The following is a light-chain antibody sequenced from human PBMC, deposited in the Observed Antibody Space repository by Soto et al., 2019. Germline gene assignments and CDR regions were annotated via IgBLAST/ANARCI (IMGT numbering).Light chain of an antibody. V-gene: IGLV2-11*01. CDR3: CSYSVGDTCV. Sequence: QSALTQPRSVSGSPGQSVTISCTGTSSDVGDYNYVYWYQQHQGKAPKLLIYAVNMRPSGVPARFSGSKSVNSASPTISGLQAEEEVDYACCSYSVGDTCVFCGGTKVTVL. CDR2: AVN. CDR1: SSDVGDYNY. J-gene: IGLJ3*02.